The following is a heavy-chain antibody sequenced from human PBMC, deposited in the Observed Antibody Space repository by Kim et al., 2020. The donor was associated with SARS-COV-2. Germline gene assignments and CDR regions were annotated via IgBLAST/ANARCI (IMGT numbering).Heavy chain of an antibody. CDR2: IHDSGTP. V-gene: IGHV4-59*08. Sequence: SETLSLTCTVSGASMTRDYWGWIRQPPGKGLEWIGNIHDSGTPIYNPSLKSRVTIFLDTSKNQFSLNLNSVTAADTGVYFCVRHVYGVGSRSWGQGTLATVSS. D-gene: IGHD3-10*01. CDR3: VRHVYGVGSRS. CDR1: GASMTRDY. J-gene: IGHJ4*03.